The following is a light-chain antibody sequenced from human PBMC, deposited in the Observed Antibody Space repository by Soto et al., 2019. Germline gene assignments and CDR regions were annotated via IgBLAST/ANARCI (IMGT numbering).Light chain of an antibody. CDR2: DAS. V-gene: IGKV3-11*01. Sequence: EIVLPQSPATLSLSPGERATLSCRASQSVKNYLAWYQQKPGQAPRLLIYDASTRATGIPARFSGSGSGTDFTLTITSLAPEDFAVYYCQEHDSWPLTFGGGTKVE. J-gene: IGKJ4*01. CDR3: QEHDSWPLT. CDR1: QSVKNY.